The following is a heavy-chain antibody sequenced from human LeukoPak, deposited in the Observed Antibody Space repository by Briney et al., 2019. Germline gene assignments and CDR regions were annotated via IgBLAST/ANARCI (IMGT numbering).Heavy chain of an antibody. V-gene: IGHV3-21*06. CDR3: ARDRPTGASRVFVVQ. J-gene: IGHJ4*02. Sequence: PGGSLTLSCTASGFTFSTYAMTWVRQAPGKGLEWISSMSSGSSYIYYADSVRGRFTSSRHNTKNSLYLEMNNLRGEDTAIYYCARDRPTGASRVFVVQWGQGTPVTVSS. D-gene: IGHD2-21*01. CDR1: GFTFSTYA. CDR2: MSSGSSYI.